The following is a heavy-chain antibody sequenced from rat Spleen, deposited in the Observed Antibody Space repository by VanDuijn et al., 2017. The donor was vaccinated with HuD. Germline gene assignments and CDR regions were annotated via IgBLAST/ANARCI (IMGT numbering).Heavy chain of an antibody. Sequence: EMQLVESDGGLVPPGRSLTLSCTPSGFTFSIFPMVWVRQAPKKGLVCVAPISSAGSSTYYRDSVKGRFTISRDNAKSTLYLQMNSLRSEDTATYYCSPLPGYNLDHWGQGVMVTASS. CDR2: ISSAGSST. V-gene: IGHV5-29*01. J-gene: IGHJ2*01. CDR3: SPLPGYNLDH. D-gene: IGHD1-4*01. CDR1: GFTFSIFP.